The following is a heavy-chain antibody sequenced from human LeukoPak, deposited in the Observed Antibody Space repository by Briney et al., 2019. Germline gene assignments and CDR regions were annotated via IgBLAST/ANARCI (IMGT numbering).Heavy chain of an antibody. D-gene: IGHD1-26*01. CDR2: INHSGST. Sequence: SETLSLTCAVYGGSFSGYYWSWIRQPPGKGLEWIGEINHSGSTNYNPSLKSRVTISVDMSKNQFSLKLNSVTAADTAVYYCAREGAGLGGLPHFDYWGQGTLVTVSS. CDR1: GGSFSGYY. CDR3: AREGAGLGGLPHFDY. J-gene: IGHJ4*02. V-gene: IGHV4-34*01.